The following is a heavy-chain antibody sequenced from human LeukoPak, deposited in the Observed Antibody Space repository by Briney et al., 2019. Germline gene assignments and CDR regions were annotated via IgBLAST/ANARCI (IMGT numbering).Heavy chain of an antibody. J-gene: IGHJ4*02. CDR2: IIPIFGTA. Sequence: SVKVSCKASGYTFTSYGISWVRQAPGQGLEWMGGIIPIFGTANCAQKFQGRVTITADESTSTAYMELSSPRSEDTAVYYCARVATMIVVVIEYYFDYWGQGTLVTVSS. CDR1: GYTFTSYG. D-gene: IGHD3-22*01. V-gene: IGHV1-69*13. CDR3: ARVATMIVVVIEYYFDY.